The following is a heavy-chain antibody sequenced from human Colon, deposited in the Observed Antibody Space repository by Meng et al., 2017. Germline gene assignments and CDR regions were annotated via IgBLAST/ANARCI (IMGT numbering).Heavy chain of an antibody. D-gene: IGHD3-3*01. CDR3: AREFGGLRSLEY. J-gene: IGHJ4*02. CDR2: INAGNGDT. CDR1: GYTFTTYA. Sequence: QVQLVQSGAEVKKPGASVKVSCKASGYTFTTYALHWVRQAPGQTLEWMGWINAGNGDTEYSQNFQGRVTLTRDTSASTAYMELTSLRSEDTAVYYCAREFGGLRSLEYWGRGTLVTVSS. V-gene: IGHV1-3*01.